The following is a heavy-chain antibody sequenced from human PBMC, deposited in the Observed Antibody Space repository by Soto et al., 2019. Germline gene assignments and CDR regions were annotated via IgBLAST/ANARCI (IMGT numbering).Heavy chain of an antibody. CDR2: IYPGDSDT. V-gene: IGHV5-51*01. CDR3: ARHVFSSGWYDY. D-gene: IGHD6-19*01. J-gene: IGHJ4*02. Sequence: GESLKISCEASGYSFTSNWIGWVRQMPGKGLEWMGIIYPGDSDTRYSPSFQGQVTIPADKSISTAYLQWSSLKASDTAMYYCARHVFSSGWYDYWGQGTLVTVSS. CDR1: GYSFTSNW.